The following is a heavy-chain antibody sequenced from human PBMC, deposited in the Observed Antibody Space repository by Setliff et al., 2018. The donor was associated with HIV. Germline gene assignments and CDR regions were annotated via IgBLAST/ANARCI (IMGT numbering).Heavy chain of an antibody. CDR1: GYTFTDYY. D-gene: IGHD1-26*01. V-gene: IGHV1-69-2*01. CDR2: VDPEDGET. Sequence: GASVKVSCKVSGYTFTDYYMHWVQQAPGKGLEWMGLVDPEDGETIYAEKFQGRVTITADTSTDTAYMELSSLRSEDTAVYYCATGELRTNFDYWGQGTLVTVSS. J-gene: IGHJ4*02. CDR3: ATGELRTNFDY.